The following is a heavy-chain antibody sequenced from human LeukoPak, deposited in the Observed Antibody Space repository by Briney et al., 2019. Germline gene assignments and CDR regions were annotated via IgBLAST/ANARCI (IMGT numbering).Heavy chain of an antibody. CDR1: GFTFSSYA. Sequence: GGSLRLSCAASGFTFSSYAMHWVRQAPGKGLEWVAVISYDGSNKYYADSVKGRFTISRDNSKNTLYLQMNSLRAEDTAVYYCARDQRRITIFGVVTPSRYYYMDVWGKGTTVTVSS. D-gene: IGHD3-3*01. CDR2: ISYDGSNK. V-gene: IGHV3-30*04. CDR3: ARDQRRITIFGVVTPSRYYYMDV. J-gene: IGHJ6*03.